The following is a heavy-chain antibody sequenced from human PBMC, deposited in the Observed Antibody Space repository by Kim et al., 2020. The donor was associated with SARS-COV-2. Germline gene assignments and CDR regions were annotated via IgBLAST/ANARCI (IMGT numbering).Heavy chain of an antibody. Sequence: GGSLRLSCAASGFTFSSYGMHWVRQAPGKGLEWVAVISADGSNKNYADSVKGRFTISRDNSQNTLYLQMNSLRAEDTAVYYCAREVHCYGGGGPFDYYR. J-gene: IGHJ6*03. CDR2: ISADGSNK. V-gene: IGHV3-33*08. D-gene: IGHD2-21*01. CDR1: GFTFSSYG. CDR3: AREVHCYGGGGPFDYYR.